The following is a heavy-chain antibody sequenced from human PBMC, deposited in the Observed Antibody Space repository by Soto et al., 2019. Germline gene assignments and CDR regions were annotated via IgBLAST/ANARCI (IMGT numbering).Heavy chain of an antibody. CDR2: IYYIGSP. CDR3: ARLLWFGELSGYYGMDV. CDR1: GGSISSGGYY. J-gene: IGHJ6*02. D-gene: IGHD3-10*01. Sequence: QVQLQESGPGLVKPSQTLSLTCTVSGGSISSGGYYWSWIRQHPGKGLEWIGYIYYIGSPYYNPSLKSRVTITVDTSKNQFSLKLSSVTAADTAVYYCARLLWFGELSGYYGMDVWGQGTTVTVSS. V-gene: IGHV4-31*03.